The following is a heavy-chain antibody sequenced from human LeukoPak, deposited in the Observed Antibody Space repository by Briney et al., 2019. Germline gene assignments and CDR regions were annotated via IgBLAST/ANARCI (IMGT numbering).Heavy chain of an antibody. V-gene: IGHV1-69*01. CDR1: GGSFSSYA. Sequence: SVKVSCKASGGSFSSYAINWVRQAPGQGLEWMGGIIPIFGTPNYAQKFQDRVTITAVESMSTVYMELSSLKSEDTAMYYCARGWLAETTVVSPYNYWGQGTLVTVSS. CDR3: ARGWLAETTVVSPYNY. D-gene: IGHD4-23*01. J-gene: IGHJ4*02. CDR2: IIPIFGTP.